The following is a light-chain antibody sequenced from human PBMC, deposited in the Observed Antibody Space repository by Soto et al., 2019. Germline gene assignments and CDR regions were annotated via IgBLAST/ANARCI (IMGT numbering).Light chain of an antibody. Sequence: EIVLTQSPGTLSLSPGERATLSCRASQSVSSRLAWYQQKRGQAPRLLIYDASTRATCIPARFSGSGSGTEFNLTISSLQSEDFAIYYCPHYNNWPPETFSQGPKGDI. CDR1: QSVSSR. CDR3: PHYNNWPPET. V-gene: IGKV3-15*01. CDR2: DAS. J-gene: IGKJ1*01.